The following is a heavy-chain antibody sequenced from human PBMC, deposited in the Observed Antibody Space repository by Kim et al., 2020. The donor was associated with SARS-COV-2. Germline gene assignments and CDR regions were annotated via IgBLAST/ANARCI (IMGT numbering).Heavy chain of an antibody. CDR1: GFTFSNYA. CDR2: IYSDSTAT. Sequence: GGSLRLSCAASGFTFSNYAMSWVRQAPGKGLEWVSVIYSDSTATFYTDSVKGRFTVSRDNSKHTLYLQMNGLRAEDTATYYCAKDHFRSADDYLGHGTLVTVSS. CDR3: AKDHFRSADDY. V-gene: IGHV3-23*03. D-gene: IGHD3-3*02. J-gene: IGHJ4*01.